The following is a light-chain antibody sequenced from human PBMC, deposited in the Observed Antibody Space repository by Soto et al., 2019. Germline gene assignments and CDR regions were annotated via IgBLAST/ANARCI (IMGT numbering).Light chain of an antibody. CDR2: EVS. V-gene: IGLV2-8*01. CDR3: SSYAGSIFYV. J-gene: IGLJ1*01. CDR1: SSDVGGYNY. Sequence: QSVLTQPPSASGFPGQSVTISCTGTSSDVGGYNYVSWYQQHPGKAPKLMIYEVSKRPSGVPDRFSGSKSGNTASLTVSGLLAEDEADYYCSSYAGSIFYVFGTGTKVTVL.